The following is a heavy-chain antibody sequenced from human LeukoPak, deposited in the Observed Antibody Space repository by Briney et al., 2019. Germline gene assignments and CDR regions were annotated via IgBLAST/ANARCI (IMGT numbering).Heavy chain of an antibody. V-gene: IGHV4-39*01. CDR3: ARLGKLRFLEWLVYGMDV. J-gene: IGHJ6*02. CDR1: GGSISSYY. CDR2: IYYSGST. D-gene: IGHD3-3*01. Sequence: SETLSLTCTVSGGSISSYYWGWIRQPPGKGLEWIGSIYYSGSTYYNPSLKSRVTISVDTSKNQFSLKLSSVTAADTAVYYCARLGKLRFLEWLVYGMDVWGQGTTVTVSS.